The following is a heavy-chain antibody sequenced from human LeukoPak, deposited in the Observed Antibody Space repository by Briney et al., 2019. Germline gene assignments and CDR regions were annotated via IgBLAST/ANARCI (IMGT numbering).Heavy chain of an antibody. CDR1: GGSISSSSYY. D-gene: IGHD6-19*01. J-gene: IGHJ3*02. V-gene: IGHV4-39*07. CDR3: ARDSSGWYRNAFDI. Sequence: SETLSLTCTVSGGSISSSSYYWGWIRQPPGKGLERIGSIYYSGSTYYNPSLKSRVTISVDTSKNQFSLKLSSVTAADTAVYYCARDSSGWYRNAFDIWGQGTMVTVSS. CDR2: IYYSGST.